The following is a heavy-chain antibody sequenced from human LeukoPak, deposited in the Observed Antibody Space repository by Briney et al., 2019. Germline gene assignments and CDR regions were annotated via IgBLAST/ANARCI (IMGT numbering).Heavy chain of an antibody. J-gene: IGHJ2*01. V-gene: IGHV3-30*03. CDR2: ISYDGSNK. Sequence: GRSLRLSCAASGFTFSSYGMHWVRQAPGKGLEWVAVISYDGSNKYYADSVKGQFTISRDNSKNTLYLQMNSLRAEDTAVYYCARDEYCSGGTCYIYWYFDLWGRGTLVTVSS. CDR3: ARDEYCSGGTCYIYWYFDL. D-gene: IGHD2-15*01. CDR1: GFTFSSYG.